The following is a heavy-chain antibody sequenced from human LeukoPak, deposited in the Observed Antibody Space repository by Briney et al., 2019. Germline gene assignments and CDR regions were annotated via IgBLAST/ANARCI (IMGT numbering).Heavy chain of an antibody. CDR2: IRYDAANQ. CDR3: AKDIAVSDSYFDY. V-gene: IGHV3-30*02. J-gene: IGHJ4*02. D-gene: IGHD6-19*01. Sequence: GGSLRLSCGASGFDFSNNGMHWVRQSPGKGLEWVAFIRYDAANQYYADSVKGRFTIPRDNSKNTLYLQMDSLRSEDTAIYHCAKDIAVSDSYFDYWGQGTLVTVSS. CDR1: GFDFSNNG.